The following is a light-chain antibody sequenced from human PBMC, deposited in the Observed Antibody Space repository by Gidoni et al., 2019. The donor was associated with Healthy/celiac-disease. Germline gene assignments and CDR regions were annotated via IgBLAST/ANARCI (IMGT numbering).Light chain of an antibody. CDR1: KLGDKY. CDR2: QDS. CDR3: QAWDSSTVV. V-gene: IGLV3-1*01. Sequence: SYELTQPPSVSVSPGQTASINCSGDKLGDKYACWYQQKPGPSPVLVIYQDSKRPSGIPERFSGSNSGNTATLTISGTQAMDEADYYCQAWDSSTVVFGGGTKLTVL. J-gene: IGLJ2*01.